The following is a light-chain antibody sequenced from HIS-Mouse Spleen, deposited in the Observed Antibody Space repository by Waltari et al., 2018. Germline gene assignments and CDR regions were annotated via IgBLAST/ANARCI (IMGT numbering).Light chain of an antibody. Sequence: SYELTQPPSVSVSPGQTARITCSGDALPKQYAYWYQQKPGQAPVRVIYTDSGRPSGIPERFSGSSSGTTVTLTISGVQAEDEADYYCQSADSSGTYVVFGGGTKLTVL. V-gene: IGLV3-25*03. J-gene: IGLJ2*01. CDR1: ALPKQY. CDR3: QSADSSGTYVV. CDR2: TDS.